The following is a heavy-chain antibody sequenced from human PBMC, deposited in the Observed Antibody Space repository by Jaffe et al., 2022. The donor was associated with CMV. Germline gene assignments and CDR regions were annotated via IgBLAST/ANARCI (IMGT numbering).Heavy chain of an antibody. CDR1: GFTFSSYA. CDR3: AKDGLPYVWGSYRPTRQSYYYYYYMDV. J-gene: IGHJ6*03. CDR2: ISGSGGST. Sequence: EVQLVESGGGLVQPGGSLRLSCAASGFTFSSYAMSWVRQAPGKGLEWVSAISGSGGSTYYADSVKGRFTISRDNSKNTLYLQMNSLRAEDTAVYYCAKDGLPYVWGSYRPTRQSYYYYYYMDVWGKGTTVTVSS. V-gene: IGHV3-23*04. D-gene: IGHD3-16*02.